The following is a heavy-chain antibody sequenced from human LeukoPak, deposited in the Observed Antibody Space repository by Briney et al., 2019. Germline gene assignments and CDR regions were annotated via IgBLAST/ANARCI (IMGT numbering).Heavy chain of an antibody. CDR1: GGTFSSYA. J-gene: IGHJ4*02. CDR2: ITPIFGTA. V-gene: IGHV1-69*13. CDR3: ARGLSEPMSLLPRLYYFDY. D-gene: IGHD3-16*01. Sequence: SVKVSCKASGGTFSSYAISWVRQAPGQGLEWMGGITPIFGTANYAQKFQGRVTITADESTSTAYMELRSLRSEDTAVYYCARGLSEPMSLLPRLYYFDYWGQGTLVTVSS.